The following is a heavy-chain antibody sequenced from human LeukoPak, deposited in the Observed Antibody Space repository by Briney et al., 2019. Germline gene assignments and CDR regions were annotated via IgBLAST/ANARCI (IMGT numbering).Heavy chain of an antibody. CDR2: ISGSASNT. D-gene: IGHD3-22*01. V-gene: IGHV3-23*01. CDR1: GFTFRNYA. Sequence: GGSLRLSCSASGFTFRNYAMSWVRQAPGKGLEWVSIISGSASNTDYADSVKGRFTISRDNSKNTLFLQMNSLRAGDTAVFYCARGQDSSGYYVGYWGQGTLVIVSS. CDR3: ARGQDSSGYYVGY. J-gene: IGHJ4*02.